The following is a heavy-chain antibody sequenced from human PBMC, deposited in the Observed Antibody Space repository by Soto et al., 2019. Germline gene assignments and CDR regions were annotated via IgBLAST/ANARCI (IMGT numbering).Heavy chain of an antibody. CDR3: ARGMYSGSYFPFDY. Sequence: GTSVKLSSKASRYTFTSYSISWVRQAPGQGLEWMGWISAYNGNTNYAQKLQGRVTMTTDTSTSTAYMELRSLRSDDTAVYYCARGMYSGSYFPFDYWGQGTLVTVSS. D-gene: IGHD1-26*01. J-gene: IGHJ4*02. V-gene: IGHV1-18*01. CDR2: ISAYNGNT. CDR1: RYTFTSYS.